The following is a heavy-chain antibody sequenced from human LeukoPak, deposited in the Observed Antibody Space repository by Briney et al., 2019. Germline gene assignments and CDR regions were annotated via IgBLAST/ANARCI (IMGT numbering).Heavy chain of an antibody. V-gene: IGHV3-21*06. J-gene: IGHJ3*02. Sequence: AGGSLRLSCAASGFTVSSYGMNWVRQPPGKGLEWVSSITSISSSINYADSVKGRFTISRDNAKNSIYVQMKSLRAEDTAVYYCARARGSSWSTDAFDIWGQGTMVTVSS. D-gene: IGHD6-13*01. CDR3: ARARGSSWSTDAFDI. CDR1: GFTVSSYG. CDR2: ITSISSSI.